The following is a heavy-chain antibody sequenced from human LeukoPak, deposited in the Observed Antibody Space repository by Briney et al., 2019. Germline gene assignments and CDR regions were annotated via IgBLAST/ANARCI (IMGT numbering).Heavy chain of an antibody. V-gene: IGHV3-48*01. J-gene: IGHJ4*02. CDR1: GFTFSSHS. D-gene: IGHD2-21*02. Sequence: PGGSLRLSCAASGFTFSSHSMNWVRQAPGKGLEWVSCISTSSGSIYYADSVKGRFTISRDNAKNSLYLQMDSLRAEDTAVYYCARDRDWVCDYWGQGTLVTVSS. CDR2: ISTSSGSI. CDR3: ARDRDWVCDY.